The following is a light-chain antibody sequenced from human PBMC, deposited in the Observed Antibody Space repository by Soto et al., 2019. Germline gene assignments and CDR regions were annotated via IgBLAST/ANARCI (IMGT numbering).Light chain of an antibody. J-gene: IGLJ2*01. CDR2: GNS. CDR1: RYNIGAGYD. CDR3: QSYDSSRPHVV. V-gene: IGLV1-40*01. Sequence: QSVLTQPPSVSGAPGQRVTISCTGSRYNIGAGYDVHWYQQLPGTAPKLLIYGNSNRPSGVPDRFSGSKSGTSASLAITGLQAEDEADYYCQSYDSSRPHVVFGGGTKLTLL.